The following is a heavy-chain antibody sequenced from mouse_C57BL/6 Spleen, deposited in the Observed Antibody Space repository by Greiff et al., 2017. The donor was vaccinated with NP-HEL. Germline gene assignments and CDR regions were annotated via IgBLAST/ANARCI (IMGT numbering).Heavy chain of an antibody. D-gene: IGHD1-1*01. Sequence: VQLQQSGAELVKPGASVKISCKASGYAFSSYWMNWVKQRPGKGLEWIGQIYPGDGDTNYNGKFKGKATLTADKSSSTAYMQLSSLTSEDSAVYFWARSITTAVAPAMDYWGQGTSVTVAS. CDR2: IYPGDGDT. CDR1: GYAFSSYW. V-gene: IGHV1-80*01. CDR3: ARSITTAVAPAMDY. J-gene: IGHJ4*01.